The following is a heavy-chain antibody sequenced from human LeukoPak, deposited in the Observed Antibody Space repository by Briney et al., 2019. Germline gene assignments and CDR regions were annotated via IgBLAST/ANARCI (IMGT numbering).Heavy chain of an antibody. CDR2: IYYSGST. Sequence: SETLSLTCTVSGGSISSSSYYWGWIRQPPGKGLEWIGSIYYSGSTYYNPSLKSRVTISVDTSKNQFSLKLSSVTAADTAVYYCARTAIAAAGFDPWGQGTLVAVSS. V-gene: IGHV4-39*01. CDR3: ARTAIAAAGFDP. CDR1: GGSISSSSYY. D-gene: IGHD6-13*01. J-gene: IGHJ5*02.